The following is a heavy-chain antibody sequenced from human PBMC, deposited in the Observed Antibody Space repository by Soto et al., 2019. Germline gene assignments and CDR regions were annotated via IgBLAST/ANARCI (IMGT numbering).Heavy chain of an antibody. CDR3: ARDLEERNDYGDYYYYYGMDV. J-gene: IGHJ6*02. CDR2: ISSSSSTI. D-gene: IGHD4-17*01. V-gene: IGHV3-48*02. CDR1: GFTFSSYS. Sequence: EVQLVESGGGLVQPGGSLRLSCAASGFTFSSYSMNWVRQAPGKGLEWVSYISSSSSTIYYADSVKGRFTISRDNAKNSLYLQVNSLRDEDTAVYYCARDLEERNDYGDYYYYYGMDVWGHGTTVTVSS.